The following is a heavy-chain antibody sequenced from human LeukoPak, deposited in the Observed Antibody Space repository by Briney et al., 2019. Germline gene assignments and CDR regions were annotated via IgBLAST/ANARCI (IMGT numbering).Heavy chain of an antibody. CDR1: GFTFSSYW. J-gene: IGHJ6*02. V-gene: IGHV3-74*01. D-gene: IGHD3-3*01. Sequence: PGGSLRLSCAASGFTFSSYWMHWVRQAPGKGLVWVSRINSDGSSTSYADSVKGRFTISRDNAKNTLYLQMYSLRAEDTAVYYCARAGYDFWSGYYSLYYYYYGMDVWGQGTTVTVSS. CDR2: INSDGSST. CDR3: ARAGYDFWSGYYSLYYYYYGMDV.